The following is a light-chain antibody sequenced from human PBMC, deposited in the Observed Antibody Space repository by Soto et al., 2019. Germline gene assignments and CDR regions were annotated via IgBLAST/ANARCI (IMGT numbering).Light chain of an antibody. CDR1: HSVNSN. CDR3: QQYNNWPPVT. V-gene: IGKV3-15*01. Sequence: EIVMTQSPATLSVSPGERVTLSCRASHSVNSNLAWYQQKPGRAPRLLIYAASTRASGFPARFSGSGSGTEFTLTISSLQSEDSAVYYCQQYNNWPPVTFGQGTRLEI. CDR2: AAS. J-gene: IGKJ5*01.